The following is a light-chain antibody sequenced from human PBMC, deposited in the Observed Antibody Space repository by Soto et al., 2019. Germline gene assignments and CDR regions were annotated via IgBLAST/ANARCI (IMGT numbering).Light chain of an antibody. CDR2: AAS. CDR1: QSISRY. V-gene: IGKV1-39*01. Sequence: DIPTTQSPSSLSASVGDRNTITCRASQSISRYLNWYQHKPGKAPKLLINAASSLERGVPSRFSGGGSGTDFTLNISSLQPDDFATYYCQQNYRATPWTFGQGTKVDIK. J-gene: IGKJ1*01. CDR3: QQNYRATPWT.